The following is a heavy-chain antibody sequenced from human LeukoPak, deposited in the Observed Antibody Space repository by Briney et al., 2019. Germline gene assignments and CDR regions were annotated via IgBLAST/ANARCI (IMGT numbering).Heavy chain of an antibody. V-gene: IGHV3-33*08. CDR1: GFTFSSYA. Sequence: AGGSLRLSCAASGFTFSSYAMSWVRQAPGKGLEWVAVIWYDGSNKYYADSVKGRFTISRDNSKNTLYLQMNSLRAEDTAVYYCARDASTLHRYFDLWGRGTLVTVSS. CDR2: IWYDGSNK. J-gene: IGHJ2*01. CDR3: ARDASTLHRYFDL.